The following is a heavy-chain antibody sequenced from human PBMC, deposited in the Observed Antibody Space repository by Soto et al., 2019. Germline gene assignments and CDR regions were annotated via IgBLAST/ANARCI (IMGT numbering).Heavy chain of an antibody. CDR1: GFTFSSYA. V-gene: IGHV3-23*01. Sequence: GGSLRLSCAASGFTFSSYAMSWVRQAPGKGLKWVSAISGRGGSTYYADSVTGRFTIARDNSTNTLYLQMNSLRAEDTAVYYCAKDRGSGVVIRFDYWGQGTLVTVSS. D-gene: IGHD3-3*01. CDR3: AKDRGSGVVIRFDY. CDR2: ISGRGGST. J-gene: IGHJ4*02.